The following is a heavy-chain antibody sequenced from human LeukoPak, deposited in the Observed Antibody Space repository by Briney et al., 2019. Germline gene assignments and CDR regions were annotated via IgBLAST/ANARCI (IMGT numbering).Heavy chain of an antibody. J-gene: IGHJ4*02. Sequence: SETLSLTCAVYGGSFSGYYWSWIPQPPGKGREWIGEINHSGSTNYNPSLKSRVTISVDTSKNQFSLKLSSVTAADTAVYYCARSTFITMVRGVIGYWGQGTLVTVSS. CDR1: GGSFSGYY. V-gene: IGHV4-34*01. CDR3: ARSTFITMVRGVIGY. D-gene: IGHD3-10*01. CDR2: INHSGST.